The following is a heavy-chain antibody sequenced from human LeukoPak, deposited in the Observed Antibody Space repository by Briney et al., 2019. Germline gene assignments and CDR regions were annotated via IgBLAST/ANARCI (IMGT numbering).Heavy chain of an antibody. V-gene: IGHV3-7*04. CDR2: INQDGTVE. CDR1: AFTISNYW. J-gene: IGHJ4*02. D-gene: IGHD3-10*01. CDR3: ARDCCASGSLDY. Sequence: GGSLRLSCAASAFTISNYWWNWVRQAPGEGLEWVANINQDGTVEHYVDAVKGRFTIPRDNANNSLYLQMNTLRAEDTAVYYCARDCCASGSLDYWGQGALVTVSS.